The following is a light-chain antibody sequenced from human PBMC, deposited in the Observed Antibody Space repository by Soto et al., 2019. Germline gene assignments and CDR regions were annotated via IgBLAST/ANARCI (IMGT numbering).Light chain of an antibody. J-gene: IGKJ1*01. V-gene: IGKV3-20*01. CDR1: QSISNN. Sequence: EILLTQSPATLSVSPGERATLSCRASQSISNNLAWYQQKAGQAPRLLIYGASTRATGIPARFSGSGSGTEFTLTISRLEPEDFAVYYCQQYGSSPRTFGQGTKVDI. CDR3: QQYGSSPRT. CDR2: GAS.